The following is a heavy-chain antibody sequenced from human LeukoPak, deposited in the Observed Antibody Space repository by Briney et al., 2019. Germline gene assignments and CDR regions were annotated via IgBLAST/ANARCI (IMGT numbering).Heavy chain of an antibody. CDR1: GGSISSGHSY. V-gene: IGHV4-61*01. J-gene: IGHJ6*02. D-gene: IGHD3-3*01. CDR2: IYYSGST. CDR3: AREGYDFWSGYPTTAYGMDV. Sequence: PSQTLSLTCTVSGGSISSGHSYWSWIRQPPGKGLEWIGYIYYSGSTNYNPSLKSRVTISVDTSKNQFSLKLSSVTAADTAVYYCAREGYDFWSGYPTTAYGMDVWGQGTTVTVSS.